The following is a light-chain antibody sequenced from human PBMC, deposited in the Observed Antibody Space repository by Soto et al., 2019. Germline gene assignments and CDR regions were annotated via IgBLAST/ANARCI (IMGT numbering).Light chain of an antibody. CDR1: RSDIGDSNF. V-gene: IGLV2-14*01. Sequence: QSALTQPASVSGSPGQSVTISCTGPRSDIGDSNFISWYQHSPGKAPRLLIYEVNNRPSGVSKRFSGSKAGNTASLTISGLLDDDEDDYFCASFSSGTILVFGSGTKVTVL. J-gene: IGLJ1*01. CDR3: ASFSSGTILV. CDR2: EVN.